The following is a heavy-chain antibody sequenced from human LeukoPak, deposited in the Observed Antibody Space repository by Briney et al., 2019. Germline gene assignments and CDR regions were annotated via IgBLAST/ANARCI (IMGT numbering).Heavy chain of an antibody. CDR1: GYSISSGYY. V-gene: IGHV4-38-2*02. J-gene: IGHJ3*02. CDR2: IYHSGST. CDR3: ARGKGDSLYYYGSGSGAFDI. D-gene: IGHD3-10*01. Sequence: SETLSLTCTVSGYSISSGYYWGWIRQPPGKGLEWIGSIYHSGSTYYNPSLKSRVTISVDTSKNQFSLKLSSVTAADTAVYYCARGKGDSLYYYGSGSGAFDIWGQGTMVTVSS.